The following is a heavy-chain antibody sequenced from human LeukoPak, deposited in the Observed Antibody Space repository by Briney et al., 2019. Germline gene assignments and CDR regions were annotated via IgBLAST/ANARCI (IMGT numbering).Heavy chain of an antibody. CDR3: ARDSSGWYWFDP. CDR2: INPNSGGT. J-gene: IGHJ5*02. Sequence: ASVKVSCKASGYTFTGYYMHWVRQAPGQGLEWMGWINPNSGGTNYAQKFQGRVTMTRDTSISTAYMELSRLRSDDTAVYYCARDSSGWYWFDPWGQGTPVTVSS. D-gene: IGHD6-19*01. V-gene: IGHV1-2*02. CDR1: GYTFTGYY.